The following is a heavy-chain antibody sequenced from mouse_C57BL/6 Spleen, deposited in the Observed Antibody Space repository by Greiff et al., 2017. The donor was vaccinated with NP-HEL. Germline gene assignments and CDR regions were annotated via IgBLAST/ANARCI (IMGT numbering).Heavy chain of an antibody. V-gene: IGHV1-59*01. J-gene: IGHJ1*03. CDR1: GYTFTSYW. CDR2: IDPSDNYT. CDR3: AREAAVVATSYWYFDV. Sequence: VQLQQPGAELVRPGTSVKLSCKASGYTFTSYWMHWIKQRPGQGLEWIGVIDPSDNYTNYNQKLKGKATLTVATSSSTAYMQLSSLTSEDSAVYYGAREAAVVATSYWYFDVWDTGTTVTVSS. D-gene: IGHD1-1*01.